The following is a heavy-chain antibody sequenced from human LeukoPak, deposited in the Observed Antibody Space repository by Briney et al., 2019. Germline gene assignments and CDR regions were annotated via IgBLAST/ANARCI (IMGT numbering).Heavy chain of an antibody. D-gene: IGHD6-13*01. V-gene: IGHV3-9*01. CDR1: GFTFDDYA. CDR2: ISWNSGSI. Sequence: PGRSLRLSCAASGFTFDDYAMRWVRQAPGKGLEWVSGISWNSGSIGYADSVKGRFTISRDNAKNSLYLQMNSLRAEDTALYYCAKDIEQQLAPRAFDIWGQGTMVTVSS. CDR3: AKDIEQQLAPRAFDI. J-gene: IGHJ3*02.